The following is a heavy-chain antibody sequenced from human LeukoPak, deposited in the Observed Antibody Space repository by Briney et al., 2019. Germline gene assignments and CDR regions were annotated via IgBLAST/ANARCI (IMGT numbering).Heavy chain of an antibody. V-gene: IGHV6-1*01. J-gene: IGHJ4*02. CDR3: AKLGGSFVDF. Sequence: SQTLSLTCAISEDSVSSNSAAWNWIRQSPSRGLEWLGRTYYRSRWYYDYAVSVKSRITISPDTSRNQFSLHLNSVTPEDTAVYYCAKLGGSFVDFWGQGTLVTVSS. CDR1: EDSVSSNSAA. D-gene: IGHD3-10*01. CDR2: TYYRSRWYY.